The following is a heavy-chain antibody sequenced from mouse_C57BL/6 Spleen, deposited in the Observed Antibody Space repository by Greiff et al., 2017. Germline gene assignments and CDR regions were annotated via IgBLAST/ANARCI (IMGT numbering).Heavy chain of an antibody. CDR2: IYPGDGDT. V-gene: IGHV1-80*01. J-gene: IGHJ3*01. D-gene: IGHD1-1*01. Sequence: VQLQQSGAELVKPGASVKISCKASGYAFSSYWMNWVKQRPGKGLEWIGQIYPGDGDTNYNGKFKGKATLTADKPSSTAYMQLSSLTSKDSAVYFCARDYYGSRAFAYWGQGTLVTVSA. CDR1: GYAFSSYW. CDR3: ARDYYGSRAFAY.